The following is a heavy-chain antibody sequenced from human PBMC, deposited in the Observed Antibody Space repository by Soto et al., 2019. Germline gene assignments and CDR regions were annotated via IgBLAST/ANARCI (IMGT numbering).Heavy chain of an antibody. Sequence: QITLKESGPPLVKPTQTLTLTCTISGFSLSTSGVGVGWIRQPPGKALDWLALFYWDGDKRYSPSLKSRLTITKDTSKNQVVLTMTNMDPVDTATYYCVRLLWFGELTWGQGTLVTVSS. CDR3: VRLLWFGELT. V-gene: IGHV2-5*02. J-gene: IGHJ4*02. CDR2: FYWDGDK. D-gene: IGHD3-10*01. CDR1: GFSLSTSGVG.